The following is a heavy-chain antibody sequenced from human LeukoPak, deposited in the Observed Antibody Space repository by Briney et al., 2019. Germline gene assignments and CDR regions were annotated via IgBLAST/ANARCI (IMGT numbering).Heavy chain of an antibody. CDR3: ARVGCSWELLL. CDR2: INHDGSEK. V-gene: IGHV3-7*01. CDR1: GFTFSNYW. Sequence: GGSLRLSCAASGFTFSNYWMSWVRQAPGKGLEWVANINHDGSEKYYVDSVKGRFTISRDNDKNSLCLQGNCLRGEDTAVYFCARVGCSWELLLWGKGTVVSVS. D-gene: IGHD1-26*01. J-gene: IGHJ4*02.